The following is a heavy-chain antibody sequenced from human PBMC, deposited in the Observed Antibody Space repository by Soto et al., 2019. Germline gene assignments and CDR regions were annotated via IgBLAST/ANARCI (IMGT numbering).Heavy chain of an antibody. V-gene: IGHV3-48*01. D-gene: IGHD4-17*01. Sequence: GGSLRLSCAASGFTFSSYSMNWVRQAPGKGLEWVSYISSSSSTIYYADSVKGRFTISRDNAKNSLYLQMNSLRAEDTAVYYCASEADYAHWLDPWGKGPLVTAPS. CDR3: ASEADYAHWLDP. CDR1: GFTFSSYS. CDR2: ISSSSSTI. J-gene: IGHJ5*02.